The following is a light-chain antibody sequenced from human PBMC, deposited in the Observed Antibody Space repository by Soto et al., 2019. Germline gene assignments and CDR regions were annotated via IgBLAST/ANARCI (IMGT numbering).Light chain of an antibody. J-gene: IGKJ1*01. Sequence: EIVLTQSPGTLSLSPGERATLSCRASQSVSSSYLAWYQQKPGQAPRLLLYGASSRATGIPDRFSGSGSGPDFTLTSSRLEPEDFAVYYYQQYGSSPWTFGQGTKVEIK. CDR2: GAS. CDR3: QQYGSSPWT. CDR1: QSVSSSY. V-gene: IGKV3-20*01.